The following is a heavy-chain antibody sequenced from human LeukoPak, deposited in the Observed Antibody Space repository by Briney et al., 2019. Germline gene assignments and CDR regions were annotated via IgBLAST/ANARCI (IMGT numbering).Heavy chain of an antibody. CDR3: AREILTGYYLDP. CDR1: GYTFIEYY. CDR2: INPNSGGT. V-gene: IGHV1-2*02. D-gene: IGHD3-9*01. Sequence: GASVKVSCKASGYTFIEYYIHWVRQAPGQGLEWMGWINPNSGGTNYTQKFQGRVTMTRDTSTSTAYMELRSLRSDDTAVYYCAREILTGYYLDPWGQGTLVTVSS. J-gene: IGHJ5*02.